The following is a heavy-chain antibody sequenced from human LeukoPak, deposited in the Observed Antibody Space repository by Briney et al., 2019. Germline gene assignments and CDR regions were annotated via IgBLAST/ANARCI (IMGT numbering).Heavy chain of an antibody. CDR2: ISSSSRYI. D-gene: IGHD3-9*01. CDR1: GFTFSSYS. CDR3: ARDAYDILTGYLTRYYYYGMDV. J-gene: IGHJ6*02. V-gene: IGHV3-21*01. Sequence: GGSLXLSCAASGFTFSSYSMNWVRQAPGKGLEWVSSISSSSRYIYYADSVKGRFTISRDNAKNSLYLQMNSLRAEDTAVYYCARDAYDILTGYLTRYYYYGMDVWGQGTTVTVSS.